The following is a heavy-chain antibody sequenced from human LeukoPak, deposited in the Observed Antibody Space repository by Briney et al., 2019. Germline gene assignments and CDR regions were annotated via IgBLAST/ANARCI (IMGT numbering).Heavy chain of an antibody. D-gene: IGHD6-19*01. CDR3: ARGSEQWPNDY. CDR2: ISVYNGNT. J-gene: IGHJ4*02. V-gene: IGHV1-18*01. CDR1: GYTFTNYG. Sequence: ASVKVSCKASGYTFTNYGISWVRQAPGQGLEWMGWISVYNGNTNYAQKFQGRVTMATDTSTTTAYMELRSLRSDDTAVYFCARGSEQWPNDYGGQEPLVTVSS.